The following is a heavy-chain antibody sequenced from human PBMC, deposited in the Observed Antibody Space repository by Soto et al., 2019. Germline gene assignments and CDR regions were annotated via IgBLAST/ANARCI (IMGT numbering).Heavy chain of an antibody. Sequence: QVQLLQSGAEVKKPGSSVRVSCKASGGTFSSYAISWVRQAPAQGLEWMGGIIPMFATSNYAQKLQGTNNEQNCRGRVTITAEESTSTAYMELSSLWYEETAVYYCASGTVWTTCYYGRGVWGQGATVSVSS. CDR1: GGTFSSYA. V-gene: IGHV1-69*01. CDR3: ASGTVWTTCYYGRGV. J-gene: IGHJ6*01. CDR2: IIPMFATS. D-gene: IGHD4-17*01.